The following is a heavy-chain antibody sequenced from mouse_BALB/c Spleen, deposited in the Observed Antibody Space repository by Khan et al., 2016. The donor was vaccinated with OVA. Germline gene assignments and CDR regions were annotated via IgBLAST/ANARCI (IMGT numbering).Heavy chain of an antibody. J-gene: IGHJ4*01. D-gene: IGHD1-1*01. CDR3: ARMIITTDYYAMDY. CDR1: GYSFTDYN. CDR2: IDPYSGGT. V-gene: IGHV1S135*01. Sequence: VQLKESGPELVKPGASVKVSCKASGYSFTDYNMFWVKQSHGKSFEWIGYIDPYSGGTTSNQKFKGKATLTVDKSSSTAFMHLNRLTSEDSAILYCARMIITTDYYAMDYWGQGTSVTVSS.